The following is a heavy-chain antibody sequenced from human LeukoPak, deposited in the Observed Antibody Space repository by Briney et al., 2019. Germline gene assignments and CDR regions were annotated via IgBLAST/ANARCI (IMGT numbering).Heavy chain of an antibody. D-gene: IGHD1-26*01. CDR3: ARAPNTELTYFQP. V-gene: IGHV3-30*02. J-gene: IGHJ1*01. Sequence: PGGSLRLSCAASGFTFSSYGMHWVRQAPGKGLEWVAFIRYDGSNKYYADSVKGRFTISRDNSKNTLYLQMNSLRAEDTAVYYCARAPNTELTYFQPWGQGTLVTVSS. CDR1: GFTFSSYG. CDR2: IRYDGSNK.